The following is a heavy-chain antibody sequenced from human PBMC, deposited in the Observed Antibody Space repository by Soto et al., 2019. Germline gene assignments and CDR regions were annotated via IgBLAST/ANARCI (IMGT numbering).Heavy chain of an antibody. D-gene: IGHD6-19*01. CDR2: ISWNSGAI. CDR1: GFTFEDYA. Sequence: EVQLVESGGGLVQPGRSLRLSCAVSGFTFEDYAMIWVRQVPGKGLECVSSISWNSGAIDYAASVKGRFTISRDNAKKSLYLEMNSLRGEDTALYYCAKGARSGWPWYFDLWGRGTLVTVSS. CDR3: AKGARSGWPWYFDL. V-gene: IGHV3-9*01. J-gene: IGHJ2*01.